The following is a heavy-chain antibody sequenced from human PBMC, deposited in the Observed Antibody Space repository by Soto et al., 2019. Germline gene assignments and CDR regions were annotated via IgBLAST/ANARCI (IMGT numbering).Heavy chain of an antibody. CDR2: IWYDGSNE. D-gene: IGHD6-19*01. CDR1: GFTFSSYG. J-gene: IGHJ4*02. CDR3: ARAWRGDSSGRWRLDS. Sequence: QVQLVESGGGVVQPGRSLRLSCAASGFTFSSYGMHWVRQAPGKGLEWVAVIWYDGSNEYYADSVKGRFTISRDNSKNTLYPQMSSLRAEDTAIYYCARAWRGDSSGRWRLDSWGQGTLVTVSS. V-gene: IGHV3-33*01.